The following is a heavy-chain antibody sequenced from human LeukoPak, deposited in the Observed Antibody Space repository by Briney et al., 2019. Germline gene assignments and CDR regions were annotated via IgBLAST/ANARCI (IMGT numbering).Heavy chain of an antibody. Sequence: SETLSLTCAVSGGSISSGGYSWSWIRQPPGKGLEWIGYIYYSGSTYYNPSLKSRVTISVDTSKNQFSLKLSSVTAADTAVYYCARQENNWFDPWGQGTLVTVSS. V-gene: IGHV4-30-4*07. CDR2: IYYSGST. CDR1: GGSISSGGYS. J-gene: IGHJ5*02. CDR3: ARQENNWFDP.